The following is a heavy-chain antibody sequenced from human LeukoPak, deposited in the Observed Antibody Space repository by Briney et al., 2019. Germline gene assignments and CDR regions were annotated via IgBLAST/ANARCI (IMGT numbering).Heavy chain of an antibody. CDR2: IYPGDSDT. V-gene: IGHV5-51*01. CDR3: ARHDLKAAAIDY. CDR1: GYTFSNYW. Sequence: PGESLKISCKGSGYTFSNYWIGWVRPMPGKSLEWMGIIYPGDSDTRYSPSFQGQVTISADKSISTAYLQWSSLKASDTAMYYCARHDLKAAAIDYWGQGTLVTVSS. J-gene: IGHJ4*02. D-gene: IGHD6-13*01.